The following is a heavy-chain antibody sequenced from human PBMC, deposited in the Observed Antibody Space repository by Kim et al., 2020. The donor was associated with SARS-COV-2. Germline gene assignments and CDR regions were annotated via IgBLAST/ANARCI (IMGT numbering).Heavy chain of an antibody. V-gene: IGHV4-30-2*04. CDR2: YDSGTA. Sequence: YDSGTAVYNPSLKSRVSISVDTSKKHFSLRMTAVTAADTAIYFCARGVEHWGQGTLVTVSS. D-gene: IGHD2-21*01. J-gene: IGHJ4*02. CDR3: ARGVEH.